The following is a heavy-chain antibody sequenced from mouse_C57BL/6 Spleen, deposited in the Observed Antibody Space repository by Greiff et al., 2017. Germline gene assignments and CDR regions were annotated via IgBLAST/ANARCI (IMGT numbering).Heavy chain of an antibody. CDR3: ARHYYYGSSYGYYAMDY. CDR2: IYPRSGNT. Sequence: QVHVKQSGAELARPGASVKLSCKASGYTFTSYGISWVKQRTGQGLEWIGEIYPRSGNTYYNEKFKGKATLTADKSSSTAYMELRSLTSEDSAVYFCARHYYYGSSYGYYAMDYWGQGTSVTVSS. J-gene: IGHJ4*01. CDR1: GYTFTSYG. D-gene: IGHD1-1*01. V-gene: IGHV1-81*01.